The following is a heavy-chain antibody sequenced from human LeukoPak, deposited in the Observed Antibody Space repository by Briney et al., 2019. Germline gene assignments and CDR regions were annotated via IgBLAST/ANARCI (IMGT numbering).Heavy chain of an antibody. CDR3: ARDNVDYGDYGGFDP. CDR1: GGSISSYY. J-gene: IGHJ5*02. CDR2: IYTSGST. V-gene: IGHV4-4*07. D-gene: IGHD4-17*01. Sequence: PSETLALTCTVSGGSISSYYWSWIRQPAGKGLEWIGRIYTSGSTNYNPSLKSRVTMSVDTSKNQFSLKLSSVTAADTAVYYCARDNVDYGDYGGFDPWGQGTLVTVSP.